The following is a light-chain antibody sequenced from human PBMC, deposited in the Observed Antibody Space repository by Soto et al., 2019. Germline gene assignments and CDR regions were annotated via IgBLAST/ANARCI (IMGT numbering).Light chain of an antibody. CDR3: QSYDSSLRGVL. Sequence: QSVLTQPPSVSGAPGQRVTISCTGSSSNIGAGYNVHWYQQLPGTAPKLLIYGDIDRPSGVPDRFSGSKSGTSASLAITGLQADDEADYYCQSYDSSLRGVLFGGGTKLTVL. J-gene: IGLJ2*01. V-gene: IGLV1-40*01. CDR1: SSNIGAGYN. CDR2: GDI.